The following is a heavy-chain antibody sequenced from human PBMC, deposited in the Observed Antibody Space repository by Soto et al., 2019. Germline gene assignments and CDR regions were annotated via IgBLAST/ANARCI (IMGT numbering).Heavy chain of an antibody. J-gene: IGHJ6*02. CDR1: GFTFSSYA. D-gene: IGHD3-22*01. CDR2: ISYDGSNK. V-gene: IGHV3-30-3*01. Sequence: PGGSLRLSCAASGFTFSSYAMHWVRQAPGKGLEWVAVISYDGSNKYYADSVKGRFTISRDNSKNTLYLQMNSLRAEDTAVYYCARDLYYDSSGYYLGDNYGMDVWGQGTTVTVS. CDR3: ARDLYYDSSGYYLGDNYGMDV.